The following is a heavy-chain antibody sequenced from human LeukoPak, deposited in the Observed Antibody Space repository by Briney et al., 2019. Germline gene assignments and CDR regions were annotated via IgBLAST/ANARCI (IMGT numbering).Heavy chain of an antibody. CDR3: ARDLEGGDLGRQDAFDI. CDR1: GYTFTSYG. J-gene: IGHJ3*02. V-gene: IGHV1-18*01. Sequence: GASVKVSCKASGYTFTSYGISWVRQAPGQGLEWMGWISAYNGNTNYAQKLQGRVTMTTDTSTSTAYMELRSLRSDDTAVYYCARDLEGGDLGRQDAFDIWGQGTMVTVSS. D-gene: IGHD2-21*02. CDR2: ISAYNGNT.